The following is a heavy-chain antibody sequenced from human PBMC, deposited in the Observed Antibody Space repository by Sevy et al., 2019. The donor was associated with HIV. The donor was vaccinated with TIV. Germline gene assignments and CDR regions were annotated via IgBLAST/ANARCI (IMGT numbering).Heavy chain of an antibody. J-gene: IGHJ4*02. V-gene: IGHV1-8*01. CDR3: ATLVSCGGAGYYLHY. CDR1: GYTFTDYE. D-gene: IGHD2-21*01. CDR2: VIPNSGQT. Sequence: ASVKVSCKASGYTFTDYEINWVRQASGQGLEWMGWVIPNSGQTAYAQKFQGRLTMTTSTSTGTAYMELSGLQSEDTATDYCATLVSCGGAGYYLHYWGQGTLVTVSS.